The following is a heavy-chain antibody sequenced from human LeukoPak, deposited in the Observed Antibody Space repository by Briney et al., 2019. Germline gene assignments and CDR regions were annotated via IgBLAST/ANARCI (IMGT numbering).Heavy chain of an antibody. D-gene: IGHD2-2*01. J-gene: IGHJ4*02. CDR1: GNYW. CDR3: VSFYETY. CDR2: INSDGSWT. V-gene: IGHV3-74*01. Sequence: QPGGPLRLSCAASGNYWMHWVRQAPGKGLVWVSHINSDGSWTSYADSVKGRFTISKDNAKNTVYLQMNNLRAEDTAVYYCVSFYETYWGRGTLVTVSS.